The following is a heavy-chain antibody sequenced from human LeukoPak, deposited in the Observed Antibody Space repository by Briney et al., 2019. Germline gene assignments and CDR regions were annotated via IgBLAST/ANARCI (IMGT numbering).Heavy chain of an antibody. D-gene: IGHD4-23*01. CDR1: GGSISISKSNW. CDR3: ARDLHGGNSFTSDWYFDL. V-gene: IGHV4-4*03. J-gene: IGHJ2*01. CDR2: IYDSGST. Sequence: PGTLCLSCAVSGGSISISKSNWWSGVRQPPGKGLEWIGEIYDSGSTNYNPSLKSRVTISVDKSKNQFSLKLSSVTAADTAVDYCARDLHGGNSFTSDWYFDLWGRGTMVTVSS.